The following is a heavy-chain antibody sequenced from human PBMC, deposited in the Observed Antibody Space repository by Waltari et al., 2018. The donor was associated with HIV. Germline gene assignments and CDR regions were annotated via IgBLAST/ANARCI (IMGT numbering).Heavy chain of an antibody. J-gene: IGHJ6*02. V-gene: IGHV1-69*12. D-gene: IGHD2-2*02. Sequence: QLQLVQSGAEVKKPGASVKLSCRASGGTFGSYAVVWARQGPGEGPEWMGGIIPIFSTTNYAQKFQGRVVITADESTSTAYLQLDRLKSDDTAVYYCARGSGTTSDCTNTGCYTLYYALDVWGQGTTISVSS. CDR3: ARGSGTTSDCTNTGCYTLYYALDV. CDR2: IIPIFSTT. CDR1: GGTFGSYA.